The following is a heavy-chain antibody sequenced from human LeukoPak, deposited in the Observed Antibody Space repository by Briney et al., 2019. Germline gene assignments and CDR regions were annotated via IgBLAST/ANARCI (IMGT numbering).Heavy chain of an antibody. CDR1: GGSISTSSYY. V-gene: IGHV4-39*01. CDR3: ARHKMVRGIGYMDV. CDR2: IYYNGST. Sequence: PSETLSLTCTVSGGSISTSSYYWGWIRQPPGKGLQWIGSIYYNGSTYYNPSLKSRVIISVDTSKNQFSLKLSSVTAADTAVYYCARHKMVRGIGYMDVWGKGTTVTISS. J-gene: IGHJ6*03. D-gene: IGHD3-10*01.